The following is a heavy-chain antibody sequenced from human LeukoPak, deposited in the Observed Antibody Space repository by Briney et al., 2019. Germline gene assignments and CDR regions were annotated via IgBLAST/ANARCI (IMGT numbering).Heavy chain of an antibody. J-gene: IGHJ5*02. D-gene: IGHD3-9*01. CDR3: ARASPYYDILTGSTAMGWFDP. CDR2: ISAYXXNT. CDR1: GYTFTSYG. Sequence: ASVKVSCKASGYTFTSYGISWVRQAPGQGLEWMGWISAYXXNTNYAQKLQGRVTMTTDTSTSTAYMELRSLRSDDTAVYYCARASPYYDILTGSTAMGWFDPWGQGTLVTVSS. V-gene: IGHV1-18*01.